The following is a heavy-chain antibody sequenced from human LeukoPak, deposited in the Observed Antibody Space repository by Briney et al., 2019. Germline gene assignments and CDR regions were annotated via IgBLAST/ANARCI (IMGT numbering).Heavy chain of an antibody. J-gene: IGHJ3*02. V-gene: IGHV1-46*01. CDR3: ARDLGRCGDCYSGYDGAFDI. D-gene: IGHD2-21*02. Sequence: VASVKVSCKASGYTFSSYHMHWVRQAPGQGLEWMGIINPSGGSTSYAEKFQGRVTMTRDTSTSIVYMELSSLRSEDTAVYYCARDLGRCGDCYSGYDGAFDIWGQGTIVTVSS. CDR2: INPSGGST. CDR1: GYTFSSYH.